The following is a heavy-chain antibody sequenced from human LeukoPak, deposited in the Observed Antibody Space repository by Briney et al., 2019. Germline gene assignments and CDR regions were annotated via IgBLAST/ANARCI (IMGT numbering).Heavy chain of an antibody. D-gene: IGHD3-9*01. Sequence: GASVKVSFKVSGYTLTELSMHWVRQAPGKGLEWMGGFDPEDGGTIYAQKFQGRVTMTEDTSTDTAYMELSSLRAEDTAVYYCARETDYYDILTGPNFDPWGQGTLVTVSS. CDR1: GYTLTELS. V-gene: IGHV1-24*01. CDR2: FDPEDGGT. J-gene: IGHJ5*02. CDR3: ARETDYYDILTGPNFDP.